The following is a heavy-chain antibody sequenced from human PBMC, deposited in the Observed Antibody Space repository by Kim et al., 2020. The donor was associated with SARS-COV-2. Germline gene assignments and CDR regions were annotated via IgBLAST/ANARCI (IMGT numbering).Heavy chain of an antibody. V-gene: IGHV1-69*04. D-gene: IGHD6-19*01. CDR3: ARGTIAVAGTETFDY. J-gene: IGHJ4*02. Sequence: QNFQGRVTITADKSTSTAYVELSSLRSEDTAVYYCARGTIAVAGTETFDYWGQGTLVTVSS.